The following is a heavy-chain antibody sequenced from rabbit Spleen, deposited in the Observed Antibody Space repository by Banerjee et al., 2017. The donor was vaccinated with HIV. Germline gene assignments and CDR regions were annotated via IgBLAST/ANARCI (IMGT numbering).Heavy chain of an antibody. CDR1: GFAFNSVYD. D-gene: IGHD8-1*01. CDR2: IDTGSSGFT. CDR3: ARDTASSFSSYGMDL. Sequence: QSLEESGGGLVQPEGSLTLTCTASGFAFNSVYDMCWVRQAPGKGLEWIVCIDTGSSGFTYFATWAKGRFTISKTSSTTVTLQMTRLTAADTATYFCARDTASSFSSYGMDLWGQGTLVTVS. V-gene: IGHV1S40*01. J-gene: IGHJ6*01.